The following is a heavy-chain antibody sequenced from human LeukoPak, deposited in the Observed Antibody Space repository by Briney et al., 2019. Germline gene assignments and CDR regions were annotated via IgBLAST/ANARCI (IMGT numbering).Heavy chain of an antibody. J-gene: IGHJ4*02. D-gene: IGHD5-12*01. CDR1: GYTFTSYG. Sequence: ASVKVSCKASGYTFTSYGISWVRQAPGQGLEWMGWISAYNGNTNYAQKLQGRVTMTTDTSTNTAYMELRSLRSDDTAVYYCARVMGRGYYSGYGPRLDYWGQGTLVTVSS. CDR2: ISAYNGNT. V-gene: IGHV1-18*01. CDR3: ARVMGRGYYSGYGPRLDY.